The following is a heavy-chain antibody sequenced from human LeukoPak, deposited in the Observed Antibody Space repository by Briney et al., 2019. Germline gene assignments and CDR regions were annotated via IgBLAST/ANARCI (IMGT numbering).Heavy chain of an antibody. J-gene: IGHJ4*02. V-gene: IGHV4-59*01. Sequence: SETLSLTCSVSVASISPYYWSWMRRPPGRGLEWIGYIHYSGSTNYNPSLQSRVTISLDTSTKQFSLNLRSVTAADTGVYYCARGTKTGNTGYDWNYWGQGSLVTVSS. D-gene: IGHD5-12*01. CDR2: IHYSGST. CDR3: ARGTKTGNTGYDWNY. CDR1: VASISPYY.